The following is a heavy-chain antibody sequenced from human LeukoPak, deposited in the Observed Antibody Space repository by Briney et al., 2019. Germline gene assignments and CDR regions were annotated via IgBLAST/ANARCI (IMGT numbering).Heavy chain of an antibody. D-gene: IGHD3-3*01. J-gene: IGHJ5*02. CDR2: LRPDGSDK. CDR1: GFTFSGYW. Sequence: GGSLRLSCAASGFTFSGYWMTWVRQAPGKGREGVASLRPDGSDKYYADSVKGRFTISRDNAKNSLYLQMNGLSADDTAIHYRARDAYDDASESWGQGTLVTVSS. V-gene: IGHV3-7*01. CDR3: ARDAYDDASES.